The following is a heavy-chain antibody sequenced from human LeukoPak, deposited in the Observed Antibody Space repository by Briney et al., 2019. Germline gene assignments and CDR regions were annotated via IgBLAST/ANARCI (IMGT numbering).Heavy chain of an antibody. D-gene: IGHD4-23*01. CDR1: GDIVSSNSAA. CDR2: PYYRSKWYY. J-gene: IGHJ4*02. Sequence: SQTLSLTCAISGDIVSSNSAAWNWIRQSPSRGLEWLGRPYYRSKWYYDYAVSVKSRITINPDTAKNQFSLQLNSVTPEDTAVYYCARMTTVVTRAYDYWGQGTLVTVSS. V-gene: IGHV6-1*01. CDR3: ARMTTVVTRAYDY.